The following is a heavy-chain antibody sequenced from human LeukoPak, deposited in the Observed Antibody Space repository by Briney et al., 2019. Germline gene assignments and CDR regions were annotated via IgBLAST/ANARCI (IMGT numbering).Heavy chain of an antibody. Sequence: PSETLSLTCTVSGDSISKYYWSWIRQPPGKALEWIGYIYYSGSTTYNPSLRSRVTISIDTSKNQFSLKLSSVTAADTAVYYCARPAVAASGDYYYMAVGGQGTTVTVP. CDR3: ARPAVAASGDYYYMAV. V-gene: IGHV4-59*08. CDR2: IYYSGST. D-gene: IGHD6-19*01. J-gene: IGHJ6*03. CDR1: GDSISKYY.